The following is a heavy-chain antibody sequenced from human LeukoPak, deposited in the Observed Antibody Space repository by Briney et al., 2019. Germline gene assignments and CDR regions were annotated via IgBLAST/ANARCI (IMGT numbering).Heavy chain of an antibody. V-gene: IGHV3-21*01. D-gene: IGHD6-19*01. CDR3: ARAVAVAGTSDY. Sequence: GGSLRRSCAASGFTFSSYSMNWVRQAPGKGLEWVSSISSSSSYIYYADSVKGRFTISRDNAKNSLYLQMNSLRAEDTAVYYCARAVAVAGTSDYWGQGTLVTVSS. CDR2: ISSSSSYI. J-gene: IGHJ4*02. CDR1: GFTFSSYS.